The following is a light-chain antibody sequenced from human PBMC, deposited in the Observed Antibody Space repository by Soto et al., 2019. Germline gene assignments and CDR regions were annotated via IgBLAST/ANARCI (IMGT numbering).Light chain of an antibody. V-gene: IGKV3-11*01. CDR3: QQRSNWLPIT. CDR2: DAS. J-gene: IGKJ5*01. CDR1: QSVSSY. Sequence: EIVLTQSPATLSLSPGERATLSCRASQSVSSYLAWYQQKPGQAPRLLIYDASNRATGIPARFSGSGSGTDFTLTISSLEPEDFAVYYSQQRSNWLPITFGQGTRLEIK.